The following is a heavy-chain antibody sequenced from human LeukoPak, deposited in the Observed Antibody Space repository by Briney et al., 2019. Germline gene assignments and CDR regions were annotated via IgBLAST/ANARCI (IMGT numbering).Heavy chain of an antibody. D-gene: IGHD1-26*01. CDR2: IYHSGST. Sequence: MASETLSLTCTVSGYSISSGYYWGWMRQPPGKGLEWIGSIYHSGSTYYNPSLKSRVTISVDTSKNQFSLKLSSVTAADTAVYYCARHIRSGWLQGSWFNPWGQGTLVTVSS. CDR3: ARHIRSGWLQGSWFNP. CDR1: GYSISSGYY. J-gene: IGHJ5*02. V-gene: IGHV4-38-2*02.